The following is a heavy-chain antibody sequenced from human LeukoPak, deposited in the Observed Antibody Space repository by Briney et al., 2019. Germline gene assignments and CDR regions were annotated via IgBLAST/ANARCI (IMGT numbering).Heavy chain of an antibody. J-gene: IGHJ4*02. V-gene: IGHV3-7*04. CDR2: IKHDGSDI. CDR3: ARGPSPTLRTR. Sequence: GGSLRLSCVVSGFTFSDYWMTWVRQAPGKGLEWVANIKHDGSDIHYADSVKGRFTISRDNAQSSLFLQMSSLRRDDTAVYYCARGPSPTLRTRWGQGTLVAVSS. CDR1: GFTFSDYW.